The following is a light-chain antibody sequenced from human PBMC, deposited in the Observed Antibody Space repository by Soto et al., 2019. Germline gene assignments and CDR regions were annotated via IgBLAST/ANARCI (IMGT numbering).Light chain of an antibody. J-gene: IGLJ1*01. V-gene: IGLV2-14*01. Sequence: QSVLTQPASVSGSPGQSITISCTGTSSDVGAYNRVSWYQQHSGKAPKLMIYEVSNRPSGVSNRFSGSKSGNTASLTISGLQAEDEADYYCCSYTTSSTYVFGTGTKVTVL. CDR2: EVS. CDR3: CSYTTSSTYV. CDR1: SSDVGAYNR.